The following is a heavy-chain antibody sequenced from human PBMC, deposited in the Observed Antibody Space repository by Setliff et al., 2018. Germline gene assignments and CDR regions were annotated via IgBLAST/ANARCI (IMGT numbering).Heavy chain of an antibody. D-gene: IGHD3-10*01. V-gene: IGHV4-61*02. CDR2: IYTSGST. CDR3: ARDPGFRSGTWSLDL. J-gene: IGHJ5*02. CDR1: GGSVSSGSYY. Sequence: SETLSLTCTVSGGSVSSGSYYWSWIRQPAGKGLEWIGRIYTSGSTNYNPSLKSRVAISVDTSKNHFSLRLSSVTAADPAVYYCARDPGFRSGTWSLDLWGQGTQVTVSS.